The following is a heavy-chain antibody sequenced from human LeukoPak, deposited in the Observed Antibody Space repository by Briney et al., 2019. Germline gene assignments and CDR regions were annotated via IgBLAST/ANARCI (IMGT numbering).Heavy chain of an antibody. V-gene: IGHV3-30-3*01. D-gene: IGHD4-23*01. J-gene: IGHJ1*01. CDR3: ARDKAVTTEVTQHFQH. Sequence: GGSLRLSCAASGFTFSSYAMNWVRQAPGKGLEWVAVISYDGSNKHYADSVKGRFTISRDNSKNTLYLQMNSLRAEDTAVYYCARDKAVTTEVTQHFQHWGQGTLVTVSS. CDR2: ISYDGSNK. CDR1: GFTFSSYA.